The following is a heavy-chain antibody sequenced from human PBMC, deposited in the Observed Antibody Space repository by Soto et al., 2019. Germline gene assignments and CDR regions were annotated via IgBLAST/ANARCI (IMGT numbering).Heavy chain of an antibody. CDR1: GGSTSSYY. D-gene: IGHD6-13*01. CDR3: ARRGYPGKRPSYYYYYMDV. V-gene: IGHV4-59*12. J-gene: IGHJ6*03. CDR2: IYYSGST. Sequence: PSETLSLTCTVSGGSTSSYYWSWIRQPPGKGLEWIGYIYYSGSTNYNPSLMSRVTISVDTSKNQFSLKLSSVTAADTAVYYCARRGYPGKRPSYYYYYMDVWGKGTTVTVSS.